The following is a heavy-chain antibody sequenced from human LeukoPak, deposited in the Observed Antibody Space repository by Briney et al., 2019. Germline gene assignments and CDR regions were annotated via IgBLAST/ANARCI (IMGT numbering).Heavy chain of an antibody. CDR3: ARVTVPGIAAAGTETGDFDY. D-gene: IGHD6-13*01. V-gene: IGHV1-69*05. CDR2: IIPIFGTA. J-gene: IGHJ4*02. Sequence: SVKVSCKASGGTFSSYAISWVRQAPGQGLEWMGGIIPIFGTANYAQKFQGRVTITTDESTSTAYMELSSLRSEDTAVYYCARVTVPGIAAAGTETGDFDYWGQGTLVTVSS. CDR1: GGTFSSYA.